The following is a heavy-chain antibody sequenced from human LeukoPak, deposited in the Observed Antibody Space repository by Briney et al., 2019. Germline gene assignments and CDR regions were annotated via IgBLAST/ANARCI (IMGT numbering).Heavy chain of an antibody. Sequence: PSKTLSLTCAVSGGSISSSNWWSWVRQPPGKGLEWIGEIYHSGSTNYNPSLKSRVTISVDTSKNQFSLKLSSVTAADTAVYCCARNYCSSTSCYSNWFDPWGQGTLVTVSS. V-gene: IGHV4-4*01. CDR3: ARNYCSSTSCYSNWFDP. J-gene: IGHJ5*02. D-gene: IGHD2-2*01. CDR1: GGSISSSNW. CDR2: IYHSGST.